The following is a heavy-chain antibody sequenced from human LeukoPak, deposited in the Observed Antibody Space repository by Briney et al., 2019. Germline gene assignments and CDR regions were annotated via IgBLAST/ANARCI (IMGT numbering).Heavy chain of an antibody. CDR2: ITTSSRYI. J-gene: IGHJ4*02. Sequence: PGGSLRLSCAASGFSLQNNTMNWVRLAPGRGLEWVSSITTSSRYIFYADSVKGRFTISRDNARNSLFLQMNSLRAEDTAVYFCARRSAFDYWGQGTLVTVSS. V-gene: IGHV3-21*01. CDR1: GFSLQNNT. CDR3: ARRSAFDY.